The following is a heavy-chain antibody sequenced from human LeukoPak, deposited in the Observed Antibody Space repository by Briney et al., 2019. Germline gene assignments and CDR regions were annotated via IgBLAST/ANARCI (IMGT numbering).Heavy chain of an antibody. CDR2: ISYDGSNE. Sequence: GRSLRLSCVASGFTFSSYGIHWVRQAPGKGLEWVAVISYDGSNEYYADSVKGRFTISRDNSKNTLYLLMNSLRAEDTAVYYCAKPQTGTNGMDVWGKGTTVTASS. D-gene: IGHD1-7*01. CDR3: AKPQTGTNGMDV. V-gene: IGHV3-30*18. CDR1: GFTFSSYG. J-gene: IGHJ6*04.